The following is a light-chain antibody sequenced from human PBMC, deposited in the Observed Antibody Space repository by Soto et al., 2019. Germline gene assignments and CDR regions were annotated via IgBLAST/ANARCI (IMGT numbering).Light chain of an antibody. CDR1: QFISTW. CDR3: PFYNSYSWT. CDR2: EAS. Sequence: DIQMTQSPSTLSASVGDRVTITFRANQFISTWVAWFQQKPGKAPRLLIHEASALESGFPSSVSGSGSGTEFALSISSLPRDDFATYYCPFYNSYSWTFGQGTKVDI. J-gene: IGKJ1*01. V-gene: IGKV1-5*01.